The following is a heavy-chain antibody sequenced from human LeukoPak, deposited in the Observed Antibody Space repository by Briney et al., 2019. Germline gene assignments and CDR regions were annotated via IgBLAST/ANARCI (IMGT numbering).Heavy chain of an antibody. V-gene: IGHV3-21*01. Sequence: GGSLRLSCAASGFTFSSYSMNWVRQAPGKGLEWVSSISSSSYIYYADSVKGRFTISRDNAKNSLYLQMNSLRAEDTAVYYCARDRTPYSSGWYGGWWFDPWGQGTLVTVSS. CDR3: ARDRTPYSSGWYGGWWFDP. J-gene: IGHJ5*02. CDR1: GFTFSSYS. CDR2: ISSSSYI. D-gene: IGHD6-19*01.